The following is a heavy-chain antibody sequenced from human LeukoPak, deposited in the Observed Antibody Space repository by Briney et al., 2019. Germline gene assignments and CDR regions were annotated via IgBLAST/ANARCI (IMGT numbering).Heavy chain of an antibody. J-gene: IGHJ4*02. CDR2: ISSSSSYI. D-gene: IGHD3-22*01. V-gene: IGHV3-21*01. CDR3: ARVLGYYDSSGYYRGFDY. Sequence: PGGSLRLSCAASGFTFSSYAMNWVRQAPGKGLEWVSSISSSSSYIYYADSVKGRFTISRDNAKNSLYLQMNSLRAEDTAVYYCARVLGYYDSSGYYRGFDYWGQGTLVTVSS. CDR1: GFTFSSYA.